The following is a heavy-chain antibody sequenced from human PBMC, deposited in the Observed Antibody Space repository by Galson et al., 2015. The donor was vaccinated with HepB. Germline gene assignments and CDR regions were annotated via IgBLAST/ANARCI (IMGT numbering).Heavy chain of an antibody. CDR3: ARHIIQLWRDYYYYGMDV. Sequence: QSGAEVKKPGESLKISCRGSGYSFTSYWISWVRQMPGKGLEWMGRIDPSDSYTNYSPSFQGHVTISADKSISTAYLQWSSLKASDTAMYYCARHIIQLWRDYYYYGMDVWGQGTTVTVSS. D-gene: IGHD5-18*01. CDR1: GYSFTSYW. CDR2: IDPSDSYT. V-gene: IGHV5-10-1*01. J-gene: IGHJ6*02.